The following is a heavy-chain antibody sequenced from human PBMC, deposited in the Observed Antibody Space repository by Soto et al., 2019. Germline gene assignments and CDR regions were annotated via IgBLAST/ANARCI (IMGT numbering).Heavy chain of an antibody. CDR1: GGTFSSYA. CDR3: ASGARPISTVGRSNPIDY. CDR2: IIPIFGTA. Sequence: GASVKVSCKASGGTFSSYAISWVRQAPGQGLEWMGGIIPIFGTANYAQKFQGRVTITADKSTSTAYMELSSLRSEDTAVYYCASGARPISTVGRSNPIDYWGQGTLVTVSS. V-gene: IGHV1-69*06. D-gene: IGHD1-26*01. J-gene: IGHJ4*02.